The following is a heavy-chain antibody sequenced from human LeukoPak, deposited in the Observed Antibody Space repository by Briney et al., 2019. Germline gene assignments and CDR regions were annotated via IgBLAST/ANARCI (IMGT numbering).Heavy chain of an antibody. CDR3: ARDPGSSSLDL. D-gene: IGHD6-13*01. Sequence: GGSLRLSCAASGFSFSTYWMSWVRQTPEKGLEFVANINQDASVRNYMDSLKGRCTISRDNAKKSVYLEINSLRADDTAVYYCARDPGSSSLDLWGQGALVTVSS. J-gene: IGHJ5*02. CDR1: GFSFSTYW. CDR2: INQDASVR. V-gene: IGHV3-7*01.